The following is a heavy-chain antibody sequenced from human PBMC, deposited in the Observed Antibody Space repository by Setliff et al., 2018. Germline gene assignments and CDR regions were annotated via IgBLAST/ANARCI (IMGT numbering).Heavy chain of an antibody. CDR1: GFTLRTYN. Sequence: GSLRLSCAAFGFTLRTYNMHWVRHAPGKGLEWVSSISSTSYTIYYADSVKGRFTISRDNAKNSLYLQMNSLRAEDTAVYYCARDWEQRGYYFDYWGQGTLVTVSS. CDR3: ARDWEQRGYYFDY. CDR2: ISSTSYTI. D-gene: IGHD1-26*01. V-gene: IGHV3-48*01. J-gene: IGHJ4*02.